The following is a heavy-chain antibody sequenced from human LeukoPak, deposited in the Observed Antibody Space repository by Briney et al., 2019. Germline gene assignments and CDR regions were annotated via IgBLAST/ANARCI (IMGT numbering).Heavy chain of an antibody. CDR2: ISSSSSYI. Sequence: PGGSLRLSCAASGFTFSSYAMSWVRQAPGKGLEWVSSISSSSSYIYYADSVKGRFTISRDNAKNSLYLQMNSLRAEDTAVYYCARGSVGDDYYYYMDVWGKGTTVTVSS. D-gene: IGHD3-16*01. V-gene: IGHV3-21*01. CDR1: GFTFSSYA. J-gene: IGHJ6*03. CDR3: ARGSVGDDYYYYMDV.